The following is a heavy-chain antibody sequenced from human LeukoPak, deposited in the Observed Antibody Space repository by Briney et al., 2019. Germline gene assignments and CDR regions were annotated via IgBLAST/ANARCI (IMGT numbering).Heavy chain of an antibody. CDR3: ARGPELERLSYYYYYMDV. D-gene: IGHD1-1*01. CDR1: GGSMSSYY. Sequence: SETLSLTCTVSGGSMSSYYWSWIRQPPGKGLEWIGYIYHSGSTYYNPSLKSRVTISVDRSKNQFSLKLSSVTAADTAVYYCARGPELERLSYYYYYMDVWGKGTTVTVSS. CDR2: IYHSGST. J-gene: IGHJ6*03. V-gene: IGHV4-59*12.